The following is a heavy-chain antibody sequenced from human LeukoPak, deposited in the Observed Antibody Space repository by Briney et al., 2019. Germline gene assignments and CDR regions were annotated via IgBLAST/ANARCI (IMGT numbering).Heavy chain of an antibody. CDR3: ARATIYYYYYMDV. V-gene: IGHV1-2*02. CDR2: INSKSGGT. J-gene: IGHJ6*03. CDR1: GYTFIGYY. D-gene: IGHD1-26*01. Sequence: GASVKVSCKASGYTFIGYYVHWVRQAPGQGLEWMGWINSKSGGTNYAQKFQGRVAMTRDTSISTAYMELSRLRSDDTAVYYCARATIYYYYYMDVWGKGTTVTVSS.